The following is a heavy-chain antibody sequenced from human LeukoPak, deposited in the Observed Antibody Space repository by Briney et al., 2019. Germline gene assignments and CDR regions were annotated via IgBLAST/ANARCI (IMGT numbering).Heavy chain of an antibody. CDR2: ISISGDDT. V-gene: IGHV3-23*01. D-gene: IGHD1-26*01. Sequence: GGSLRLSCAASGFTCSSSAVNWVRQAPGKGLEWVSTISISGDDTYYAETVKGRFTISRDNSKNTLYLRMNSLRAEDTAVYFCANPEWGTYLVGFDYWGQGTLVTVSS. CDR3: ANPEWGTYLVGFDY. J-gene: IGHJ4*02. CDR1: GFTCSSSA.